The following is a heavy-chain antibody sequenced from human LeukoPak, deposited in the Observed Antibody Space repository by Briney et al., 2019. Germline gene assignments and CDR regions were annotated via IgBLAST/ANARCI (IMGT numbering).Heavy chain of an antibody. D-gene: IGHD2-21*02. CDR1: GYTFTSYY. J-gene: IGHJ4*02. V-gene: IGHV1-46*01. Sequence: ASVKVSCKASGYTFTSYYMHWVRQAPGQGLEWMGIINPSGGSTSHAQKFQGRVTMTRDTSTSTVYMELSSLRSEDTAVYYCARGGGIVVVTRGCDYWGQGTLVTVSS. CDR3: ARGGGIVVVTRGCDY. CDR2: INPSGGST.